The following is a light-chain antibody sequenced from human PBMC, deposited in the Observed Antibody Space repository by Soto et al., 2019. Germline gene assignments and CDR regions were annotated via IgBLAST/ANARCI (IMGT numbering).Light chain of an antibody. V-gene: IGKV1-39*01. CDR1: QSISRY. Sequence: DIQMTQSPSSLSASVGDRVTITCRASQSISRYLNWYQQKPGKAPKLLIYSASSLQSGVPSRFSGSGSGTDFTLTISILQPEDFATYYCQQSYSTLAFTFGPGTTVDIK. CDR2: SAS. CDR3: QQSYSTLAFT. J-gene: IGKJ3*01.